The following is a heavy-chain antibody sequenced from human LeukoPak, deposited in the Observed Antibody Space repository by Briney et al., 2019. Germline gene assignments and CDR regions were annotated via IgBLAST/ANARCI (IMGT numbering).Heavy chain of an antibody. CDR2: MNPNSGNT. CDR1: GYTFTSYD. Sequence: ASVKVSCKASGYTFTSYDINWVRQATGQGLEWMGWMNPNSGNTGYAQKFQGRVTMTRNTSISTAYMELSSLRSEDTAVYYSARVPWAARVVTPYNWFDPWGQGTLVTVSS. CDR3: ARVPWAARVVTPYNWFDP. V-gene: IGHV1-8*01. J-gene: IGHJ5*02. D-gene: IGHD3-10*01.